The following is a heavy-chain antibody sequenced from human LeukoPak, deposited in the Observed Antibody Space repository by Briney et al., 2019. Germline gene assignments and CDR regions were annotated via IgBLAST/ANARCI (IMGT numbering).Heavy chain of an antibody. V-gene: IGHV3-53*01. CDR2: IYSGGTT. Sequence: PGGSLRLSCAASGFTVSSNYMSWVRQAPGKGLEWVSVIYSGGTTYYADSVKGRFTISRNNSENTLYLQMNSLRAEDTALYYCARAFIGNYRGAFDIWGQGTMVTVSS. D-gene: IGHD1-7*01. CDR3: ARAFIGNYRGAFDI. J-gene: IGHJ3*02. CDR1: GFTVSSNY.